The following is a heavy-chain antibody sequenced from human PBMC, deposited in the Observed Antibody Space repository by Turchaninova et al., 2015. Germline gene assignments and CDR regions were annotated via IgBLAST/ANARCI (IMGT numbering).Heavy chain of an antibody. J-gene: IGHJ4*02. V-gene: IGHV3-49*04. CDR3: RRYCSSTSCHLLDY. D-gene: IGHD2-2*01. CDR1: GFTFGDYA. Sequence: GESGGGLVQPGRSLRLSCTASGFTFGDYAMSWVRQAPGKGLEWVGFIRSKAYGGTTEYVASVKGRFTISRDDSKSIAYLQMNSLKTEDTAVYYCRRYCSSTSCHLLDYWGQGTLVTVSS. CDR2: IRSKAYGGTT.